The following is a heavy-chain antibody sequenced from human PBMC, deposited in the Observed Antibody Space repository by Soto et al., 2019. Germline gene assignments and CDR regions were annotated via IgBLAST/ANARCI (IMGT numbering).Heavy chain of an antibody. D-gene: IGHD6-6*01. CDR3: ARPAGRLANWFDP. V-gene: IGHV1-46*01. J-gene: IGHJ5*02. CDR1: GYTFTDYR. Sequence: QVQLVQSGVEVKKPGASVKVSCKASGYTFTDYRMIWVRQAPGQGLEWMGIINPSGGSTNYAPNSQGRQTLTRDSFTSTFYRKRSTLGSEDTPVYYCARPAGRLANWFDPWGQGTLVTVSS. CDR2: INPSGGST.